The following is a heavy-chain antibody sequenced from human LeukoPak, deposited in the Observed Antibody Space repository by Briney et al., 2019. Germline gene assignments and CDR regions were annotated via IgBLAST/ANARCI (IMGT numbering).Heavy chain of an antibody. J-gene: IGHJ5*02. Sequence: GGSLRLSCAASGFTFSSYWMHWARQAPGKGLVWVSRINSDGSSTSYADSVKGRFTISRDNAKNTLYLQMNSLRAEDTAVYYCARERGDPVAGTIWFDPWGQGTLVTVSS. CDR1: GFTFSSYW. CDR2: INSDGSST. V-gene: IGHV3-74*01. CDR3: ARERGDPVAGTIWFDP. D-gene: IGHD6-19*01.